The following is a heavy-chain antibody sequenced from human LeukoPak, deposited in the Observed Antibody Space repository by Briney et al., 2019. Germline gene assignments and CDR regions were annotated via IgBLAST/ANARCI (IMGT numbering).Heavy chain of an antibody. D-gene: IGHD6-13*01. Sequence: GGSLRLSCAASGFTFSSYGMHWVRQAPGKGLEWVAVIWYDGSNKYYADSVKGRFTISRDNSKNTLYLQMNSLRAEDTAVYYCAKGDRAAAGTASFDYWGQGTLVTVSS. CDR3: AKGDRAAAGTASFDY. V-gene: IGHV3-33*06. CDR2: IWYDGSNK. J-gene: IGHJ4*02. CDR1: GFTFSSYG.